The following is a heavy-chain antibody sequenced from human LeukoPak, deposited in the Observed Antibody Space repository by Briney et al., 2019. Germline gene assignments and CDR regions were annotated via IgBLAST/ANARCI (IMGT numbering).Heavy chain of an antibody. CDR3: ARRVSYSSGWYDENYYYGMDV. CDR2: ISAYNGNT. D-gene: IGHD6-19*01. CDR1: GYTFTSYG. V-gene: IGHV1-18*01. J-gene: IGHJ6*02. Sequence: APVKVSCKASGYTFTSYGISWVRQAPGQGLEWMGWISAYNGNTNYAQKLQGRVTMTTDTSTSTAYMELRSLRSDDTAVYYCARRVSYSSGWYDENYYYGMDVWGQGTTVTVSS.